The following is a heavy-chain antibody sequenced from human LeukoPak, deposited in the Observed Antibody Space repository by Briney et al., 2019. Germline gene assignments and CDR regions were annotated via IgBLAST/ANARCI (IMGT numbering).Heavy chain of an antibody. V-gene: IGHV1-46*01. CDR2: INPSGGST. J-gene: IGHJ5*02. Sequence: ASVKVSCKASGYTFTSYYMHWVRQAPGQGLEWMGIINPSGGSTSYAQKFQGRVTMTRDMSTSTVYMELSSLRSEDTAVYYCAREGGNCSSISCYIRYTGQNWFDPWGQGTLVTVSS. D-gene: IGHD2-2*02. CDR1: GYTFTSYY. CDR3: AREGGNCSSISCYIRYTGQNWFDP.